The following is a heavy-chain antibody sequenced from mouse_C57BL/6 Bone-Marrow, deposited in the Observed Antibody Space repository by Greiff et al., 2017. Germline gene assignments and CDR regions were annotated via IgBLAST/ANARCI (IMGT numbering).Heavy chain of an antibody. CDR1: EYEFPSHD. CDR3: ARRLRQGAWFAY. CDR2: INSDGGST. V-gene: IGHV5-2*01. Sequence: EVQVVESGGGIVQPGESLKLSCESNEYEFPSHDMSWVRKTPEKRLELVAAINSDGGSTYYPDTIERRFIIARDNTKKTPYLQRSSLRSEDTAFYYCARRLRQGAWFAYWGQGTLVTVSA. J-gene: IGHJ3*01. D-gene: IGHD2-4*01.